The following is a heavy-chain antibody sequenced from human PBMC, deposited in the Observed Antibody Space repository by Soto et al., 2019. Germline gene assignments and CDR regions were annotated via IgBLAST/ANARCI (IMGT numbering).Heavy chain of an antibody. J-gene: IGHJ6*03. Sequence: PGGSLRLSCAASGFTFSSYGMHWVRQAPGKGLEWVAVISYDGSNKYYADSVKGRFTISRDNSKNTLYLQMNSLRAEDTAVYYCAKDLDIVVVPAATDTQDYYYMDVWGKGTTVTVSS. V-gene: IGHV3-30*18. D-gene: IGHD2-2*03. CDR1: GFTFSSYG. CDR3: AKDLDIVVVPAATDTQDYYYMDV. CDR2: ISYDGSNK.